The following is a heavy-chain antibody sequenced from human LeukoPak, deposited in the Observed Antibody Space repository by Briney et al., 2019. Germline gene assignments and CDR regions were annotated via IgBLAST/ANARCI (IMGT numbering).Heavy chain of an antibody. Sequence: GASVKFSCKASGGTFSSYAITWGRQAPGQGLDWMGRIIPILGIANYAQKFQGRVTITADKSTSTAYMELSSLRSEDTAVYYCARGLGTGLGAFDIWGQGTMVTVSS. V-gene: IGHV1-69*04. CDR2: IIPILGIA. D-gene: IGHD1-1*01. J-gene: IGHJ3*02. CDR1: GGTFSSYA. CDR3: ARGLGTGLGAFDI.